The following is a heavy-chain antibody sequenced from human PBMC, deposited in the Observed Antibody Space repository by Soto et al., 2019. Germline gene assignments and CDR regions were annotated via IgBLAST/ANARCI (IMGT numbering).Heavy chain of an antibody. V-gene: IGHV3-23*01. CDR2: ISGSGGST. J-gene: IGHJ4*02. CDR3: AKRGRATLHMLIDY. D-gene: IGHD1-26*01. CDR1: GFTFSSDA. Sequence: PGGSLRLSCAASGFTFSSDAMSWVRQAPGKGLEWVSAISGSGGSTYYADSVKGRFTISRDNSKNTLYLQMNSLRAEDTAVYYCAKRGRATLHMLIDYWGQGTLVTVSS.